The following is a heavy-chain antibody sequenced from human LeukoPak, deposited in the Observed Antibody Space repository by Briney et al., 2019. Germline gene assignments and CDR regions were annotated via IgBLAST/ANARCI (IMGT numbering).Heavy chain of an antibody. V-gene: IGHV4-59*01. D-gene: IGHD5-24*01. Sequence: SETLSLTCTVSGGSISSYYWSWIRQPPGKGLEWIGYIYYSGSTNYNPSLKSRVTISVDTSKNQFSPKLSSVTAADTAVYYCAKVRDGYYYYYGMDVWGQGTTVTVSS. CDR2: IYYSGST. CDR1: GGSISSYY. CDR3: AKVRDGYYYYYGMDV. J-gene: IGHJ6*02.